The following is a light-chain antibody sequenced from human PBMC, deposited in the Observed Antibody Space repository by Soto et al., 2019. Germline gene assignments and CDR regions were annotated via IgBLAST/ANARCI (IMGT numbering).Light chain of an antibody. CDR3: QQYGSSPC. CDR2: GAS. Sequence: EVVVTQSPGTLSLSPGERATLSCRASQSFSSSYLAWYQQKPGQAPRLLIYGASSRATGIPDRFSGSGSGTDFTLTISRLEPEDFAVYYCQQYGSSPCFGPGTKVDIK. J-gene: IGKJ3*01. V-gene: IGKV3-20*01. CDR1: QSFSSSY.